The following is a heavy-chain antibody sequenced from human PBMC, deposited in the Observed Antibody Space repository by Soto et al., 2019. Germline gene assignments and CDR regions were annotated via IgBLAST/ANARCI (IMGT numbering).Heavy chain of an antibody. Sequence: SQTLSLTSTVSGGSISSSSYYWGWIRQPPGKGLEWIGSIYYSGRTYYNPSLKSRVTISVDTSKNQFSLKLSSVTAADTGVYYCAGGLFVYYDSSGPTNHNWFDPWGQRTLGTGSS. J-gene: IGHJ5*02. CDR3: AGGLFVYYDSSGPTNHNWFDP. D-gene: IGHD3-22*01. CDR2: IYYSGRT. V-gene: IGHV4-39*01. CDR1: GGSISSSSYY.